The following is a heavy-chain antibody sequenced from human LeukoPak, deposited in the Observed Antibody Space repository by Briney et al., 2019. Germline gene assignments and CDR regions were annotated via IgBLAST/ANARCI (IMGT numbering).Heavy chain of an antibody. CDR3: ASRTYYYDSSGYT. V-gene: IGHV3-11*04. CDR1: GFTFSDYY. D-gene: IGHD3-22*01. Sequence: GGSLRLSCAASGFTFSDYYMSWIRQAPGKGLEWVSYISSSGSTIYYADSVKGRFTISRDNAKNSLYLQMNSLRAEDTAVYYCASRTYYYDSSGYTWGQGTLVTVSS. CDR2: ISSSGSTI. J-gene: IGHJ5*02.